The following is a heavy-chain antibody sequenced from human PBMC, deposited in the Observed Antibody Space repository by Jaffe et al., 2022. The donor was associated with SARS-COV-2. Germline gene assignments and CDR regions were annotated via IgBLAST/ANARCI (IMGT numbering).Heavy chain of an antibody. V-gene: IGHV3-66*02. D-gene: IGHD2-15*01. J-gene: IGHJ4*02. CDR2: LHSGGST. CDR3: ARYLVSASFDY. CDR1: GLTVSSNS. Sequence: EVQLVESGGGLVQPGGSLRLSCAASGLTVSSNSMSWVRQAPGKGLEWVSVLHSGGSTHYANSVKGRFTISRDNSKNTLFLQMNSLRAEDTAVYYCARYLVSASFDYWGQGTLVTVSS.